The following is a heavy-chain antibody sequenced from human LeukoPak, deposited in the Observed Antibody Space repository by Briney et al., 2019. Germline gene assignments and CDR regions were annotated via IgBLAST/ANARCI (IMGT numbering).Heavy chain of an antibody. Sequence: PGGSLRLSCAASGFIFSGAWMSWVRQAPGKGLEWVANIKEDGSEEHYVDSVNGRFTISRDNAKNSVYLQMNSLRAEDTAVYYCARIMNSSPDYWGQGTLVTVSS. V-gene: IGHV3-7*01. J-gene: IGHJ4*02. D-gene: IGHD6-13*01. CDR1: GFIFSGAW. CDR3: ARIMNSSPDY. CDR2: IKEDGSEE.